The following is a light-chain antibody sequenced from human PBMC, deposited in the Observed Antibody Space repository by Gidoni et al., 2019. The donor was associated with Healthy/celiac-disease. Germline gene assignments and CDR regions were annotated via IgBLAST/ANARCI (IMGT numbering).Light chain of an antibody. CDR1: QSVSSSY. V-gene: IGKV3-20*01. Sequence: EIVLTQSPGTLSLSPGERATLSCRASQSVSSSYLAWYQQKPGQAPRLLIYGASSRATGIPDRFSGSGSGTDFTLTISRREPEDFAVYYCQQYGSSPNTFGQXTKLEIK. J-gene: IGKJ2*01. CDR2: GAS. CDR3: QQYGSSPNT.